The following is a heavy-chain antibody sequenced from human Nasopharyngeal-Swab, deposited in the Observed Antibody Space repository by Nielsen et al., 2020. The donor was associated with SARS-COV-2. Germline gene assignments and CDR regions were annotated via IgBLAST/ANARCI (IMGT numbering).Heavy chain of an antibody. V-gene: IGHV4-34*01. D-gene: IGHD2-21*02. CDR1: NGSFIGYY. J-gene: IGHJ4*02. CDR3: ARRHRSCGGGACPIDY. CDR2: INHAGTT. Sequence: SETPSLTCAVHNGSFIGYYWTWIRQPPGKGLEWIGEINHAGTTNYTPSLKSRVTMSVDTSKNQFSLKVNSVTAADTAVYYCARRHRSCGGGACPIDYWGQGALVTVSS.